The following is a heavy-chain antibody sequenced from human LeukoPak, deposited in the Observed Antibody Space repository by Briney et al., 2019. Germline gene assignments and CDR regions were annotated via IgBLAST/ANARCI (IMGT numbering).Heavy chain of an antibody. D-gene: IGHD2-15*01. CDR2: INPNSGGT. CDR3: ALGIGVVVAGQDAFDI. Sequence: ASVKVSCKASGYTFTGYYMHWVRQAPGQGLEWMGWINPNSGGTNYAQKFQGRVTMTRDTSISTAYMELRSLRSDDTAVYYCALGIGVVVAGQDAFDIWGQGTMVTVSS. J-gene: IGHJ3*02. CDR1: GYTFTGYY. V-gene: IGHV1-2*02.